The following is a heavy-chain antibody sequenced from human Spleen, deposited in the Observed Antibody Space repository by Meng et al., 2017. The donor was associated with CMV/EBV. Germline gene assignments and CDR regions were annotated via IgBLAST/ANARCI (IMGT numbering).Heavy chain of an antibody. CDR2: ISSSGGAI. J-gene: IGHJ4*02. Sequence: SGFTFSDYYMSWIRQAPGKGLEWVSYISSSGGAIYYADSVKGRFTISRDNAKNSLYLQLNSLRAEDTAVYYCARDQYSNYNYYFDSWGQGTLVTVSS. D-gene: IGHD4-11*01. V-gene: IGHV3-11*01. CDR3: ARDQYSNYNYYFDS. CDR1: GFTFSDYY.